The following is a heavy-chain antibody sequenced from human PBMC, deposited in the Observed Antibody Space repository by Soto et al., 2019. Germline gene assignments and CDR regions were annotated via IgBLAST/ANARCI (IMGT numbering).Heavy chain of an antibody. V-gene: IGHV4-34*01. CDR3: ARASSGWYVYYCYGMDA. J-gene: IGHJ6*02. Sequence: SETLSLTCAVYGGSFSGYYWSWIRQPPGKGLEWIGEINHSGSTNYNPSLKSRVTISVDTSKNQFSLKLSSVTAADTAVYYCARASSGWYVYYCYGMDAWGQGTTVT. D-gene: IGHD6-19*01. CDR2: INHSGST. CDR1: GGSFSGYY.